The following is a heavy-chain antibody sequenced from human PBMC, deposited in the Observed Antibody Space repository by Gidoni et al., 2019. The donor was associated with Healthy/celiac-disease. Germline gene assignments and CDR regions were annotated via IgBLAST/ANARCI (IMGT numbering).Heavy chain of an antibody. J-gene: IGHJ6*02. D-gene: IGHD3-10*01. CDR1: GFTLSSYV. V-gene: IGHV3-74*01. CDR2: INSDGSST. Sequence: EVQLVESGGGLVQPGGSLRLSCAASGFTLSSYVMHWVRQAPGKGRVWVSRINSDGSSTSYADSVKGRFTISRDNAKNTLYLQMNSLRAEDTAVYYCASLSPDYYGSGLDGWGQGTTVTVSS. CDR3: ASLSPDYYGSGLDG.